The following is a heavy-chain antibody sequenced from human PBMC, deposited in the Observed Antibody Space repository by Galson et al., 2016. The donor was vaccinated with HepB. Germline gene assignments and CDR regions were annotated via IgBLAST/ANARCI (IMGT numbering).Heavy chain of an antibody. V-gene: IGHV1-8*01. J-gene: IGHJ5*02. CDR1: GYTFTSYD. Sequence: SVKVACKASGYTFTSYDINWVRQAPGQGLEWLGWMNPSSGATGYAQTFQGRVTMTRNTSISTAYMERSSLKSEDTAIYYCARGRGAMVIIAANGPGYYWFDPWGHGTLVTVS. CDR3: ARGRGAMVIIAANGPGYYWFDP. CDR2: MNPSSGAT. D-gene: IGHD6-13*01.